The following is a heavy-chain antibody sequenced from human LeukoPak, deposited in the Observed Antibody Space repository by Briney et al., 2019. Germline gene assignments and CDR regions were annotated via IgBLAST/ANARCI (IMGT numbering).Heavy chain of an antibody. V-gene: IGHV5-51*01. CDR2: IYPGDSDT. D-gene: IGHD4/OR15-4a*01. Sequence: GESLKISCXGSGYTFTNYWIGWVRQMPGKGLEWMGMIYPGDSDTRYSPSFQGHVTISADKSTTTAYLQWSSLKASDTAMYYCARHIGLTTRYFDYWGQGTLVTVSS. J-gene: IGHJ4*02. CDR1: GYTFTNYW. CDR3: ARHIGLTTRYFDY.